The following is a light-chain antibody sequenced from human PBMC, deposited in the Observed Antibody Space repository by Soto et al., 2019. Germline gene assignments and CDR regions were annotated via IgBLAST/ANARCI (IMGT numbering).Light chain of an antibody. V-gene: IGLV1-51*01. CDR1: SSNIGNNN. J-gene: IGLJ2*01. Sequence: QSVLTQPPSVSAAPGQKVTISCSGSSSNIGNNNVSWYQQLPGTAPKLLIYDNNKRPSGIPDRFSGSKSGTSATLDITGLQTGDEADYYCGTWDSSLSAGVFGGGTQLTVL. CDR3: GTWDSSLSAGV. CDR2: DNN.